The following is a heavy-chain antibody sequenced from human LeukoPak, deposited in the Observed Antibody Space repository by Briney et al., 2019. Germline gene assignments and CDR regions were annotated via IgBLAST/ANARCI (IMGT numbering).Heavy chain of an antibody. Sequence: GGSLRLSCAASGFSFSSYAMTWVRQAPGKGLECVAAISGSGDNTYYADSVRGRFTISRDNTKNTLYLQMDSLRVEDTALYYCAKEGVFVGSSEIDSWGQGTLVTVSS. CDR3: AKEGVFVGSSEIDS. V-gene: IGHV3-23*01. CDR1: GFSFSSYA. CDR2: ISGSGDNT. J-gene: IGHJ5*01. D-gene: IGHD3-16*01.